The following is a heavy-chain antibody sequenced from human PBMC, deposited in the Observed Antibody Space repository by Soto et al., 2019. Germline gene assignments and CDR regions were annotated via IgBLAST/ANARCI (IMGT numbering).Heavy chain of an antibody. D-gene: IGHD6-13*01. Sequence: QITLKESGPTLVKPTQTLTLTCTFSGFSLSTSGVGVGWIRQPPGKALEWLALIYWDDDKRYSPSLKSRLTITKDTSQNQVVLTMTNMDPVDTATYYCAHSKEDSSSWYAPWAYYFDYWGQGTLVTVSS. J-gene: IGHJ4*02. CDR1: GFSLSTSGVG. CDR2: IYWDDDK. V-gene: IGHV2-5*02. CDR3: AHSKEDSSSWYAPWAYYFDY.